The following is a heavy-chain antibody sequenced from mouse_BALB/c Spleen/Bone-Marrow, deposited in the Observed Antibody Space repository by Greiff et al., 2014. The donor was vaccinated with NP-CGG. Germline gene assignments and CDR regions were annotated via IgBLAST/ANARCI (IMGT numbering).Heavy chain of an antibody. J-gene: IGHJ2*01. CDR1: GFNTKDYY. CDR3: NARGDYDFDYFDY. V-gene: IGHV14-4*02. Sequence: EVQVVESGAELVRSGASVKLSCTAFGFNTKDYYMHWVKQRPEQGLEWIGWIDPENGDTEYAPKFQGKATMTADTSSNTAYLQLSSLTSEDTAVYYCNARGDYDFDYFDYWGQGTTLTVSS. D-gene: IGHD2-4*01. CDR2: IDPENGDT.